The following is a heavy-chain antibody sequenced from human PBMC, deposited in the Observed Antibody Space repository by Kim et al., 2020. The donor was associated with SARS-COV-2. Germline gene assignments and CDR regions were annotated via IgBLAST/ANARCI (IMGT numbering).Heavy chain of an antibody. J-gene: IGHJ4*02. CDR3: AKAPGDSSGYGYFDY. Sequence: GGSLRLSCAASGFTFSSYGMHWVHQAPGKGLEWVAVISYDGSNKYYADSVKGRFTISRDNSKNTLYLQMNSLRAEDTAVYYCAKAPGDSSGYGYFDYWGQGTLVTVSS. CDR2: ISYDGSNK. CDR1: GFTFSSYG. V-gene: IGHV3-30*18. D-gene: IGHD3-22*01.